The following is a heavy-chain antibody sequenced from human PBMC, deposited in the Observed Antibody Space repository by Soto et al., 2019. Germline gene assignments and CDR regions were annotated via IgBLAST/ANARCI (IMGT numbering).Heavy chain of an antibody. Sequence: EVQLLESGGGLVQPGGSLRLSCAASGFSFSTFEMSWVRQAPGRGLEWVSFIRDDGSRTYYADAVKGRLTISRDNSKHTLYLQMMNLTAADSAVYACVERGSLDFWGQGTMVTIS. CDR1: GFSFSTFE. CDR3: VERGSLDF. J-gene: IGHJ4*02. CDR2: IRDDGSRT. V-gene: IGHV3-23*01. D-gene: IGHD3-10*01.